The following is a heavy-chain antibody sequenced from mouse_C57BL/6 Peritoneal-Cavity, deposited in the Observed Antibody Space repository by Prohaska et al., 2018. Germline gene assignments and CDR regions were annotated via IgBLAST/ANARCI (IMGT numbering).Heavy chain of an antibody. CDR1: GIDFSRYW. CDR3: ASTDGYYGYFDV. CDR2: INADSNTI. D-gene: IGHD2-3*01. Sequence: EVKLLQSGVGLVQPGGSLKLTCADSGIDFSRYWMSWVRRAPGKGLEWMVEINADSNTINYAQSLKDKFIISRENEKNTMYLKMSKVRSEDTAVDYCASTDGYYGYFDVWGTGTTVTVSS. J-gene: IGHJ1*03. V-gene: IGHV4-1*01.